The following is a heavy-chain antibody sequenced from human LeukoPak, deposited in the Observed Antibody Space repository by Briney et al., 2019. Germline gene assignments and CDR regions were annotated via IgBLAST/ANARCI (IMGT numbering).Heavy chain of an antibody. V-gene: IGHV3-23*01. CDR2: ISASGGST. J-gene: IGHJ5*02. CDR3: AKADGSWTYDP. D-gene: IGHD5-24*01. CDR1: GFTFSSYA. Sequence: GSLRPSCAASGFTFSSYAMSWVRQAPGKGLEWVSAISASGGSTHYADSVKGRFTISRDNSKNTLFLQMNSLRAEDTAVYYCAKADGSWTYDPWGQGTLVTVSS.